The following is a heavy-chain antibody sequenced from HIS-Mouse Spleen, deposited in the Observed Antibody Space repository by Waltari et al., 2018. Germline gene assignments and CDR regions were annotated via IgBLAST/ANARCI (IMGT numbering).Heavy chain of an antibody. D-gene: IGHD6-13*01. CDR2: IYYSGST. CDR1: VGSISSSSYY. Sequence: QLQLQESGPGLVKPSATLSLTCPVSVGSISSSSYYWGWLRQPPGKGLEWIGSIYYSGSTYYNPSLKSRVTISVDTSKNQFSLKLSSVTAADTAVYYCAREIPYSSSWYDWYFDLWGRGTLVTVSS. CDR3: AREIPYSSSWYDWYFDL. J-gene: IGHJ2*01. V-gene: IGHV4-39*07.